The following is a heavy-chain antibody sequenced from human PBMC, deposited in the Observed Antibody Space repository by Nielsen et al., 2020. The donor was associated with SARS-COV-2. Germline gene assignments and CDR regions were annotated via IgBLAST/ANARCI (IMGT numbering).Heavy chain of an antibody. CDR3: AKDHVVAGTDY. Sequence: GGSLRLSCAASGFTFSSYAMIWVRQAPGKGLEWVSSITGSSDTAYYTDSVRGRFTISRDNSKNTLYLQMNSLRAEDTAVYYCAKDHVVAGTDYWGQGTLVTVSS. CDR2: ITGSSDTA. J-gene: IGHJ4*02. D-gene: IGHD6-19*01. V-gene: IGHV3-23*01. CDR1: GFTFSSYA.